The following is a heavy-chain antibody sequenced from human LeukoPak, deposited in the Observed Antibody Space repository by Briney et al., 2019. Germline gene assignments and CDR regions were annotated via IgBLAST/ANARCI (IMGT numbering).Heavy chain of an antibody. CDR2: IKHDGSEK. CDR3: ARESYFYDSSGNYPRLDY. Sequence: GGSLRLSCAASGFTFSRSWMNWVRQAPGKGLEWVANIKHDGSEKYYVDSVKGRFTISRDNAKNSLYLQMNSLRAEDTAVHYCARESYFYDSSGNYPRLDYWGQGTLVTVSS. D-gene: IGHD3-22*01. V-gene: IGHV3-7*01. CDR1: GFTFSRSW. J-gene: IGHJ4*02.